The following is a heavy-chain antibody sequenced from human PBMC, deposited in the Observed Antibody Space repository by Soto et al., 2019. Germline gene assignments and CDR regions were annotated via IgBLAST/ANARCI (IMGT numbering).Heavy chain of an antibody. CDR2: VYNSGST. CDR3: ARYRREAVAGYTLDN. V-gene: IGHV4-59*01. CDR1: GGSISSNY. J-gene: IGHJ4*02. Sequence: SETLSLTCTVSGGSISSNYWTWIRQPPGKGLEWIGYVYNSGSTNYDPSLKSRVTISEDTSKSQFSLKVNSMTAADTAVYYCARYRREAVAGYTLDNWGQGILVTVSS. D-gene: IGHD6-13*01.